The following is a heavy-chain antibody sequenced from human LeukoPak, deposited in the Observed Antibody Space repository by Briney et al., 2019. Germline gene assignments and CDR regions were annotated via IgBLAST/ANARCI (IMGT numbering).Heavy chain of an antibody. D-gene: IGHD3-16*01. V-gene: IGHV3-73*01. J-gene: IGHJ6*03. Sequence: AGGSLRLSCAASGFTFSGSIMEWVRQASGKGLEWVGRIRTKANSYATTYAASVKGRFTVSRDDSKNTAYLQMNSLEPDDTAVYYCTRGGSDYMDVWGKGTTVTVSS. CDR2: IRTKANSYAT. CDR1: GFTFSGSI. CDR3: TRGGSDYMDV.